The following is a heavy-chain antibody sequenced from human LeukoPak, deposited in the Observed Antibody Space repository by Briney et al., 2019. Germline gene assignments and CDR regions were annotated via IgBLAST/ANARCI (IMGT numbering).Heavy chain of an antibody. CDR2: INHSGST. Sequence: PSETLSLTCAVYGGSFSGYSWSWIRQPPGKGLEWIGEINHSGSTNYNPSLKSRVTISVDTSKNQFSLKLSSVTAADTAVYYCASQNCSSTSCYPQNWFDPWGQGTLVTVSS. V-gene: IGHV4-34*01. D-gene: IGHD2-2*01. J-gene: IGHJ5*02. CDR1: GGSFSGYS. CDR3: ASQNCSSTSCYPQNWFDP.